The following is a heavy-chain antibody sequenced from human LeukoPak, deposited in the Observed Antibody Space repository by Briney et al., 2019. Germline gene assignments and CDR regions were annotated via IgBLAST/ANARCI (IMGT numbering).Heavy chain of an antibody. CDR2: MTPNSAYT. CDR1: GYTFTSYD. CDR3: TTGIVVAVTDQLKDDPEVFDY. Sequence: ASVKVSCKASGYTFTSYDINWVRQATGQGLEWMGWMTPNSAYTGYAQKFQGRVTITRNTSITTAYMELSSLRFEDTAVYFCTTGIVVAVTDQLKDDPEVFDYWGLGTLVTVSS. J-gene: IGHJ4*02. V-gene: IGHV1-8*03. D-gene: IGHD2-21*02.